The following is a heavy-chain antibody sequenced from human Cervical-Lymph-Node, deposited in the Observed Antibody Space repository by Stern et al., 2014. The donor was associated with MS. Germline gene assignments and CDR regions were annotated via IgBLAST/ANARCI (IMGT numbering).Heavy chain of an antibody. CDR2: IIPIYGTP. CDR1: GGTFSNYA. Sequence: GQLVQSGAEMKKPGSSVKVSCKASGGTFSNYAFNWVRQAPGQGLEWMGLIIPIYGTPNYAPKFQGRVTIIADESTVFMELTNLRSEDAAVYYCAIFHPPRWGQGTMVTVSS. J-gene: IGHJ3*01. V-gene: IGHV1-69*01. CDR3: AIFHPPR.